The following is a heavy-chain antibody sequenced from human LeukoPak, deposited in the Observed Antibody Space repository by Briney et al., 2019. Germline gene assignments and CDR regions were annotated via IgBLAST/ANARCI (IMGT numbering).Heavy chain of an antibody. D-gene: IGHD6-13*01. Sequence: PSETLSLTCTVSGGSTSSSSYYWGWIRQPPGKGLEWIGSIYYSGSTNYNPSLKSRATISVDTSKNQFSLKLSSVTAADTAVYYCAGGEPGIAAATAYWGQGTLVTVSS. CDR1: GGSTSSSSYY. CDR3: AGGEPGIAAATAY. J-gene: IGHJ4*02. V-gene: IGHV4-39*07. CDR2: IYYSGST.